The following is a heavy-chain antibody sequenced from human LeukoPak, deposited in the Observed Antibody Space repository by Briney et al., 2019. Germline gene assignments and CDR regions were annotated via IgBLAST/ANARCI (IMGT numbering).Heavy chain of an antibody. Sequence: GRSLRLSCAASGFTFSNFGMHWVRQAPGKGLEWVAVISYDGSIRYYADSVKGRFTISRDNFNNTLYLQMNSLRAEDTALYYCARAPYTTGRSFYFDSWGQGTLVTVSS. CDR2: ISYDGSIR. V-gene: IGHV3-30*03. J-gene: IGHJ4*02. CDR3: ARAPYTTGRSFYFDS. CDR1: GFTFSNFG. D-gene: IGHD2-2*02.